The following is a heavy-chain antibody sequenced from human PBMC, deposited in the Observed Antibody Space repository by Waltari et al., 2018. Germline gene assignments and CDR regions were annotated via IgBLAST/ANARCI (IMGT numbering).Heavy chain of an antibody. V-gene: IGHV4-34*01. CDR3: ARVCSSTSCPYYYGMDV. CDR2: INHSGST. D-gene: IGHD2-2*01. CDR1: GGSFSGYY. Sequence: QVQLQQWGAGLLKPSETLSLTCAVYGGSFSGYYWSWIRQPPGKGLGWIGGINHSGSTNYNPSLKSRVTISVDTSKNQFSLKLSSVTAADTAVYYCARVCSSTSCPYYYGMDVWGQGTTVTVSS. J-gene: IGHJ6*02.